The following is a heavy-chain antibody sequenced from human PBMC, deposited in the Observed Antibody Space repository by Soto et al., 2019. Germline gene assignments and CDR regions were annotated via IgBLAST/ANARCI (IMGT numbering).Heavy chain of an antibody. J-gene: IGHJ6*02. CDR3: ARGIEGWYQGRYYYGMDV. CDR2: IYHSGST. CDR1: GGSISSSNW. Sequence: SETLSLTCAVSGGSISSSNWWSWVRQPPGKGLEWIGEIYHSGSTNYNPSLKSRVTISVDTSKNQFSLKLSPVTAADTAVYYCARGIEGWYQGRYYYGMDVWGQGTTVTVSS. D-gene: IGHD6-19*01. V-gene: IGHV4-4*02.